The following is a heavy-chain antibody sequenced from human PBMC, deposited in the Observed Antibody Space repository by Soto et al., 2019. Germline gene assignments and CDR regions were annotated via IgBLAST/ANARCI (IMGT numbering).Heavy chain of an antibody. V-gene: IGHV1-46*01. J-gene: IGHJ5*02. CDR3: ARDLCTSCYVFDP. CDR1: GYTFTSYY. D-gene: IGHD2-2*01. CDR2: INPSGGST. Sequence: ASVKVSCKASGYTFTSYYMHWVRQAPGQGLEWMGIINPSGGSTSYAQKFKGRVTMTRDTSTSTVYMELSSLRSEDTAVYYCARDLCTSCYVFDPWGKGTLFTVS.